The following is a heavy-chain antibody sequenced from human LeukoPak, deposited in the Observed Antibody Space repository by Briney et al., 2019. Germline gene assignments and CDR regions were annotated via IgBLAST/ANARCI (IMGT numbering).Heavy chain of an antibody. CDR2: ISWNSGSI. CDR3: AKDSSGAMWYYYGMDV. CDR1: GFTFDDYA. D-gene: IGHD6-19*01. V-gene: IGHV3-9*01. Sequence: PGGSLRLSCAASGFTFDDYAMHWVRQAPGKGLEWVSGISWNSGSIGYADSVKGRFTISRDNAENSLYLQMNSLRAEDTALYYCAKDSSGAMWYYYGMDVWGQGTTVTVSS. J-gene: IGHJ6*02.